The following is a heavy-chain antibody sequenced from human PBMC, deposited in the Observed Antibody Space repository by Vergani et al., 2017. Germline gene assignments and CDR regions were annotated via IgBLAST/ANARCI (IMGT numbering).Heavy chain of an antibody. V-gene: IGHV3-15*01. J-gene: IGHJ6*03. CDR2: IKSKTDGGTT. CDR3: TTDTPPLRYYYYYYMDV. Sequence: VQLQQWGAGLLKPSETLSLTCAVYGGSFSGYYWSWIRQPPGKGLEWVGRIKSKTDGGTTDYAAPVKGRFTISRDDSKNTLYLQMNSLKTEDTAVYYCTTDTPPLRYYYYYYMDVWGKGTTVTVSS. CDR1: GGSFSGYY.